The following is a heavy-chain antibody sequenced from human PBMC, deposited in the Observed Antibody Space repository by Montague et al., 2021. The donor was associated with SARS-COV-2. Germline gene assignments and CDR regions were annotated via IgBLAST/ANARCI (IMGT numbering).Heavy chain of an antibody. Sequence: SETLSLTCAVYGGSFGDDNWSWIRQPPGKGLEWIGNISQSGRTNXNQSLKSRVTISVDTSKNQFSLKLTSVTAADTGLYFCARGHLSVSMIVVVFTSASYYFDYWGQGAQVTVSS. D-gene: IGHD3-22*01. CDR3: ARGHLSVSMIVVVFTSASYYFDY. J-gene: IGHJ4*02. V-gene: IGHV4-34*01. CDR2: ISQSGRT. CDR1: GGSFGDDN.